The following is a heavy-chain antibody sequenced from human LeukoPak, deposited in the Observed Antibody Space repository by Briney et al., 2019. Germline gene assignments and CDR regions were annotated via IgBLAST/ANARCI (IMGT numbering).Heavy chain of an antibody. CDR2: ISSSSSYI. CDR3: ARDQGVYSYMDV. Sequence: GGSLRLSCAASGFTFSSYSMNWVRQAPGQGLEWVSSISSSSSYIYYADSVKGRFTISRDNAKNSLYLQMNSLRAEDTAVYYCARDQGVYSYMDVWGKGTTVTVSS. J-gene: IGHJ6*03. V-gene: IGHV3-21*01. CDR1: GFTFSSYS. D-gene: IGHD2-8*01.